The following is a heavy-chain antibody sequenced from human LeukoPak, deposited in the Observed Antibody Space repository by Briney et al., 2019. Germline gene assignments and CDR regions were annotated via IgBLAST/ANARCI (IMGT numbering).Heavy chain of an antibody. J-gene: IGHJ4*02. CDR1: GYTFTSYG. CDR3: ARGSFGPGGAAAGDY. CDR2: ISAYNGNT. D-gene: IGHD6-13*01. V-gene: IGHV1-18*01. Sequence: GASVEVSCKASGYTFTSYGISWVRQAPGQGLEWMGWISAYNGNTNYAQKLQGRVTMTTDTSTSTAYMELRSLRSDDTAVYYCARGSFGPGGAAAGDYWGQGTLVTVSS.